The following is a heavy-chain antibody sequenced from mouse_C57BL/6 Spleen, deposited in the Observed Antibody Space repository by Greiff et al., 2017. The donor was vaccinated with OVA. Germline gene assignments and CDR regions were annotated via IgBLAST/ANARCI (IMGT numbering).Heavy chain of an antibody. J-gene: IGHJ3*01. D-gene: IGHD1-1*01. V-gene: IGHV5-17*01. CDR3: ASEDYSWFEY. CDR1: GFTFSDYG. CDR2: ISSGSSTI. Sequence: DVHLVESGGGLVKPGGSLKLSCAASGFTFSDYGMHWVRQAPEKGLEWVAYISSGSSTIYYTETVKGRFTISRDNAKNTLFLQMTSLRSKDAAMYYCASEDYSWFEYWGQGTLVTVSA.